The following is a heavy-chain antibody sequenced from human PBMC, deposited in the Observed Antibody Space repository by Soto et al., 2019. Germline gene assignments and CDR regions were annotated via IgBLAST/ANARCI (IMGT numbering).Heavy chain of an antibody. CDR2: ARSSGGTI. D-gene: IGHD3-16*01. V-gene: IGHV3-23*01. J-gene: IGHJ5*02. CDR1: RFTCCNYA. CDR3: ARDGRTVETYYDYVWGSYGFDP. Sequence: GRSLRQSWVVARFTCCNYAMCRVRQAPGKGLEWVSAARSSGGTIYYADSVKGRFTISRDNAKNSLYLQMNSLRAEDTAVYYCARDGRTVETYYDYVWGSYGFDPWGQGTLVTVSS.